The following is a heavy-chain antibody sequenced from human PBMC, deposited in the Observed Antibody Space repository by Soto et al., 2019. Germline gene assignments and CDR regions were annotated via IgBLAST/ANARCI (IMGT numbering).Heavy chain of an antibody. Sequence: QVQLVQSGADVKKPGASVKVFCKASGYTFTSYAMHWVRHPPGQRLEWMGWSNAGNGNTKYSQKFQGRVTITRDTSGSTAYMALVCLRSEDTAVYDCAIDYYDSGSDYWGQGTLVTVSS. CDR2: SNAGNGNT. CDR1: GYTFTSYA. CDR3: AIDYYDSGSDY. J-gene: IGHJ4*02. D-gene: IGHD3-10*01. V-gene: IGHV1-3*01.